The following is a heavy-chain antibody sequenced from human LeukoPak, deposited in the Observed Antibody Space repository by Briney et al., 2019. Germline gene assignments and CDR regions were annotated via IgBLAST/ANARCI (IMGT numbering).Heavy chain of an antibody. Sequence: GGSLRLSCAASGFTFTSYWMTWVRQAPGKGLEWVASINQDGSEKYYVDSVKGRFTISRDNAKNSLYLLMNSLRAEDTAVFYCARNRVSLDYWGQGTLVTVSS. CDR1: GFTFTSYW. CDR2: INQDGSEK. D-gene: IGHD2/OR15-2a*01. V-gene: IGHV3-7*04. J-gene: IGHJ4*02. CDR3: ARNRVSLDY.